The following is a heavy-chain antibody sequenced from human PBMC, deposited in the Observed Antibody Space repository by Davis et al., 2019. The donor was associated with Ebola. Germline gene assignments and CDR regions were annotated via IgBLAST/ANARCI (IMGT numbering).Heavy chain of an antibody. CDR1: GFTFSSYA. V-gene: IGHV3-23*01. CDR2: ISGSGGST. CDR3: AREDYGDYVEGGGYYYGMDV. D-gene: IGHD4-17*01. Sequence: PGGSLRLSCAASGFTFSSYAMSWVRQAPGKGLEWVSAISGSGGSTYYADSVKGRFTISRDNSKNTLYLQMNSLRAEDTAVYYCAREDYGDYVEGGGYYYGMDVWGQGTTVTVSS. J-gene: IGHJ6*02.